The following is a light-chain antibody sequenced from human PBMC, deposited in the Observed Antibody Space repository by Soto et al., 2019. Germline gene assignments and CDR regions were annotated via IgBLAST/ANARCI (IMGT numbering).Light chain of an antibody. CDR2: EVS. CDR3: NSYTSSRTLV. V-gene: IGLV2-14*01. Sequence: QSALTQPASVSGSPGQSITISCTGTSSDVGGYNFVSWYQQHPGKAPKLMIYEVSNRPSGVSNRFSGSKSGNTASLTISGLQAEDEADHYCNSYTSSRTLVFGGGTKVTVL. J-gene: IGLJ3*02. CDR1: SSDVGGYNF.